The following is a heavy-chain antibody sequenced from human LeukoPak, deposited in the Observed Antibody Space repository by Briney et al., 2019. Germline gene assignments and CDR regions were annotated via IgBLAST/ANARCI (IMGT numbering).Heavy chain of an antibody. Sequence: GGSLRLSCAASGFTFSTYAMHWVRQAPGKGLEWVAVIWSDGTKKYYADSVKGRFTISRDTSKNTLYLQMNGLRVEDTAVYYCARGLSGYYDSSGYYDYWGQGTLVTVSS. J-gene: IGHJ4*02. CDR3: ARGLSGYYDSSGYYDY. D-gene: IGHD3-22*01. CDR1: GFTFSTYA. CDR2: IWSDGTKK. V-gene: IGHV3-33*01.